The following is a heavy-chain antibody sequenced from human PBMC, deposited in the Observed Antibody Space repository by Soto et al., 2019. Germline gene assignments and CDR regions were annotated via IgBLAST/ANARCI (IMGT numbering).Heavy chain of an antibody. V-gene: IGHV3-30-3*01. CDR2: ISDDGSKR. D-gene: IGHD3-10*01. Sequence: SGGSLRLSCVASGFTFSTYAMNWVRQAPGKGLGWVAVISDDGSKRFYADSVKGRFTISRDSPKNTLYLQMDSLRPEDTAVFYCARENYYFGISSPTTLGALDIWGQGTMVTVSS. CDR1: GFTFSTYA. J-gene: IGHJ3*02. CDR3: ARENYYFGISSPTTLGALDI.